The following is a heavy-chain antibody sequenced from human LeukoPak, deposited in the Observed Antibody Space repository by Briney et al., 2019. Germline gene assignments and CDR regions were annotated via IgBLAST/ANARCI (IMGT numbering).Heavy chain of an antibody. J-gene: IGHJ4*02. CDR1: GFTFSSYA. CDR3: AKDPGSSYSYGYYNY. CDR2: ISGSGGST. D-gene: IGHD5-18*01. V-gene: IGHV3-23*01. Sequence: GGSLRLSCAASGFTFSSYAMSWVRQAPGKGLEWVSAISGSGGSTYYADSVKGRFTISRDNSKNTLYLQMNSLRAEDTAVYYCAKDPGSSYSYGYYNYWGQGTLVTVSS.